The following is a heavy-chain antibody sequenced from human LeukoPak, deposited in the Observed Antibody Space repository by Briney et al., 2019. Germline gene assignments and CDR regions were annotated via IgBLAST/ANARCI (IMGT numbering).Heavy chain of an antibody. CDR1: GGTFSSYA. D-gene: IGHD5-24*01. V-gene: IGHV1-69*05. J-gene: IGHJ4*02. Sequence: ASVKVSCKASGGTFSSYAISWVRQAPGQGLEWMGGIIPIFGTANYAQKFQGRVTITTDESTSTAYMELSSLRSEDTAVYYCARERLGFGDGYTNKGFDYWGQGTLVTVSS. CDR3: ARERLGFGDGYTNKGFDY. CDR2: IIPIFGTA.